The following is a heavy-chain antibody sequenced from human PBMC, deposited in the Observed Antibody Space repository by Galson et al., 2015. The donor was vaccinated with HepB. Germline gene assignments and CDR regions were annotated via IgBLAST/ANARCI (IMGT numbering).Heavy chain of an antibody. CDR2: IDPSDSYT. CDR1: GYSFTSYW. Sequence: QSGAEVKKPGESLRISCKGSGYSFTSYWISWVRQMPGKGLEWMGRIDPSDSYTNYSPSFQGHVTISADKSISTAYLQWSSLKASDTAMYYCASRGCSSTSCHGGYYYYGMDVWGQGTTVTVS. CDR3: ASRGCSSTSCHGGYYYYGMDV. D-gene: IGHD2-2*01. J-gene: IGHJ6*02. V-gene: IGHV5-10-1*01.